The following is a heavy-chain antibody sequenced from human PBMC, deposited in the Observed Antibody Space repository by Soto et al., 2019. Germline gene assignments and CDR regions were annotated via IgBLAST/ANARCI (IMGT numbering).Heavy chain of an antibody. CDR2: IKSKTDGGTT. Sequence: PGGSLRLSCAASGFTFSSYSMNWVRQAPGKGLEWVGRIKSKTDGGTTDYAAPVKGRFTISRDDSKNTLYLQMNSLKTEDTAVYYCTTEGNLMVYAIDYYYGMDVWGQGTTVTVSS. V-gene: IGHV3-15*07. J-gene: IGHJ6*02. CDR3: TTEGNLMVYAIDYYYGMDV. CDR1: GFTFSSYS. D-gene: IGHD2-8*01.